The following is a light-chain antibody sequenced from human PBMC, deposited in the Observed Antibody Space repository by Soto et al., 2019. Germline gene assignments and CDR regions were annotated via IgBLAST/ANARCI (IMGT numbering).Light chain of an antibody. CDR2: AAS. V-gene: IGKV1-27*01. CDR1: QGIRNY. CDR3: QKHNSAPFT. Sequence: DIQMTQSPSSLSASVGARVTITCRASQGIRNYLAWYQQKPGKVPKLLIYAASTLQSGVPSRFSGSGSGTAFTLTISSLQPEDVATYYCQKHNSAPFTFGGGTKVEIK. J-gene: IGKJ4*01.